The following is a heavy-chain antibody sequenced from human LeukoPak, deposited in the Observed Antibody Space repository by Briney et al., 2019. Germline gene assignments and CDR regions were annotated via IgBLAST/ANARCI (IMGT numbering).Heavy chain of an antibody. D-gene: IGHD6-19*01. V-gene: IGHV1-2*02. CDR1: GYTFTGYY. CDR2: INPNSGGT. J-gene: IGHJ4*02. CDR3: APITGVAGTGY. Sequence: ASVKVSCKASGYTFTGYYIHWVRQAPGQGLEWMGWINPNSGGTNYAQKFQGRVTMTRDASISTAYMELSRLRSDDTAVYYCAPITGVAGTGYWGQGTMVTVSS.